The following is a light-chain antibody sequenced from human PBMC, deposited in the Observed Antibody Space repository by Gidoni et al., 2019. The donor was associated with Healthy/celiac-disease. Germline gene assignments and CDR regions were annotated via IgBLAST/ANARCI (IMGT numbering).Light chain of an antibody. CDR2: GKT. CDR3: NSRDSSGNHLV. V-gene: IGLV3-19*01. Sequence: SSELTQDPAVSVALGQTVRITCQGDRLRSYYASWYQQKPGQAPVLVIYGKTNRPPGIPDRFTGSSSGNTASLTITGAQAEDEADYYCNSRDSSGNHLVFGGGTKLTVL. J-gene: IGLJ2*01. CDR1: RLRSYY.